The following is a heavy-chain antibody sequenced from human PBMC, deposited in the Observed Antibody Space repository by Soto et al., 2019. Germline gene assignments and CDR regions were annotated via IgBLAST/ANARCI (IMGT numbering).Heavy chain of an antibody. Sequence: EVQLLESGGGLVQPGGSLRLSCAASGFTFSSYAMSWVRQAPGKGLEWVSAISDTGGSTYYADSVKGRFTISRDNSKNTLYLQMNSLRAEDTAIYYCVKKSYSYGYDDFWGQGTLVTVSS. CDR2: ISDTGGST. J-gene: IGHJ4*02. V-gene: IGHV3-23*01. CDR1: GFTFSSYA. D-gene: IGHD5-18*01. CDR3: VKKSYSYGYDDF.